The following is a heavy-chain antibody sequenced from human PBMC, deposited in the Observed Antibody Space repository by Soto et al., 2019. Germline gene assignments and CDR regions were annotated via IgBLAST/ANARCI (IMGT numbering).Heavy chain of an antibody. D-gene: IGHD3-9*01. CDR1: GGSISSSSYY. V-gene: IGHV4-39*01. CDR2: LYYSGST. CDR3: ARLTGADAFDT. J-gene: IGHJ3*02. Sequence: QLQLQESGPGLVKPSETLSLTCTVSGGSISSSSYYWGWIRQPPGKGLEWIGSLYYSGSTYYNPSLKSRVTISVDTSKNEFSLKLSSVTAADTAMYYCARLTGADAFDTWGQGTMVTVSS.